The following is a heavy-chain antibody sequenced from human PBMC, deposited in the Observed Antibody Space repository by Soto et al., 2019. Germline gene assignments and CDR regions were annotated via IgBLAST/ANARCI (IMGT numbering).Heavy chain of an antibody. CDR3: AGDRRLGYCTNGVCPYLDY. V-gene: IGHV1-18*01. CDR1: GCSFSVYA. Sequence: VLLKRSCKAAGCSFSVYASSWVRQTPGQELEWMGWIIANNGTTNYAQKLQGRVTMTTDESTSTAYMELRSLRSDDTAVYYCAGDRRLGYCTNGVCPYLDYWGQGTLVTVSS. D-gene: IGHD2-8*01. J-gene: IGHJ4*02. CDR2: IIANNGTT.